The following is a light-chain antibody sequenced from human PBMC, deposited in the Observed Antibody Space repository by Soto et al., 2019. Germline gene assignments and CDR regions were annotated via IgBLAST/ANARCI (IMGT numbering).Light chain of an antibody. Sequence: SYELTQPSSVSVSPGQTARITCSGDVLAKKYARWFQQKPGQAPVLVIYKHSERPSGIPERFYGSSSGTTVTLTIRGAQVEDEAYYYCYSAADNNEVFGGGTKLTVL. J-gene: IGLJ2*01. V-gene: IGLV3-27*01. CDR1: VLAKKY. CDR2: KHS. CDR3: YSAADNNEV.